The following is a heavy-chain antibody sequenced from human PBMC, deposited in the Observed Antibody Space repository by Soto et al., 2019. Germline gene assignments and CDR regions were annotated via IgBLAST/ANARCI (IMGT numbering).Heavy chain of an antibody. CDR3: TRAPVSGSYCFDF. CDR2: IFHTGTT. CDR1: GGSVSSGNYY. D-gene: IGHD1-26*01. V-gene: IGHV4-61*01. J-gene: IGHJ4*02. Sequence: SETLSLTCTVAGGSVSSGNYYWSWIRQPPGKGLEWIGYIFHTGTTNYNPSLKSRVTISLDTSMNQFSLKLSSVTPADTAVYYCTRAPVSGSYCFDFWGQGTPVTVSS.